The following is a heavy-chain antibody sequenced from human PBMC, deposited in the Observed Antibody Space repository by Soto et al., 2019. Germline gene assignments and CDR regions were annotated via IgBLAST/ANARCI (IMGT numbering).Heavy chain of an antibody. CDR2: IYYSGSS. V-gene: IGHV4-59*08. J-gene: IGHJ4*02. CDR1: GGSISGYY. Sequence: QLQLQESGPGLVKPSETLSLTCTVSGGSISGYYWSWIRQPPGKGLEWIAYIYYSGSSNSNPSLRSRVTISVDTSKNQFSLRVSSVTAADTAVYYCARHSNEYRKSLDYWGQGTLVTVSS. D-gene: IGHD1-1*01. CDR3: ARHSNEYRKSLDY.